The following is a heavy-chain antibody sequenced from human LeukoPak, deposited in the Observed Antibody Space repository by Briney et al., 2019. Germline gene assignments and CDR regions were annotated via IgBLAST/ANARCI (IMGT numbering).Heavy chain of an antibody. V-gene: IGHV1-46*01. Sequence: ASVKVSYKASGYTFTSYYMHWVRQAPGQGLEWMGIINPSGGSTSYAQKFQGRVTMTRDTSTSTVYMELSSLRSEDTAVYYCARARTSGATTSGPWDYWGQGTLVTVSS. CDR1: GYTFTSYY. D-gene: IGHD1-26*01. CDR2: INPSGGST. J-gene: IGHJ4*02. CDR3: ARARTSGATTSGPWDY.